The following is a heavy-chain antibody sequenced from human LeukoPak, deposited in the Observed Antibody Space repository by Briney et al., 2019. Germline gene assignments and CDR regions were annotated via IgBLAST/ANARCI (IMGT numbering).Heavy chain of an antibody. D-gene: IGHD6-19*01. CDR1: GGSISSSNW. CDR3: ARDSLSAGSAGFDY. Sequence: PSETLSLTCAVSGGSISSSNWWSWVRQPPGKGLEWIGEIYHSGSTYYNPSLKSRVTISVDKSKNQFSLKLSSVTAADTAVYYCARDSLSAGSAGFDYWGQGTLVTVSS. CDR2: IYHSGST. V-gene: IGHV4-4*02. J-gene: IGHJ4*02.